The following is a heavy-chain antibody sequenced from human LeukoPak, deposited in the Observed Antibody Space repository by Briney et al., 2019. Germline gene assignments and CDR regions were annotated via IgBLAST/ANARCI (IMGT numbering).Heavy chain of an antibody. D-gene: IGHD2-15*01. V-gene: IGHV3-30-3*01. CDR2: ISYDGSNK. CDR3: TTDLSVVVVAATQVSA. CDR1: GFTFSSYA. J-gene: IGHJ5*02. Sequence: GRSLRLSCAASGFTFSSYAMHWVRQDPGKGLEWVAVISYDGSNKYYADSVKGRFTISRDNSKNTLYQQMNSLKTEDTAVYYCTTDLSVVVVAATQVSAWGQGTLVTVSS.